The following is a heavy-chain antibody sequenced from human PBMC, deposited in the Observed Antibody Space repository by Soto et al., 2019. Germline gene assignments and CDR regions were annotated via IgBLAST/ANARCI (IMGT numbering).Heavy chain of an antibody. CDR1: NFSISSGYY. D-gene: IGHD1-26*01. CDR3: ARARSGSYYSVFNY. J-gene: IGHJ4*01. V-gene: IGHV4-38-2*01. Sequence: SETLSLTCVVSNFSISSGYYWGWLRQSPGKVLEWIASIYRSGTTSYNPSLKSRVTISVDPSKNQFSLMLTAVTAADTAVYYCARARSGSYYSVFNYWGRGSLVTVSS. CDR2: IYRSGTT.